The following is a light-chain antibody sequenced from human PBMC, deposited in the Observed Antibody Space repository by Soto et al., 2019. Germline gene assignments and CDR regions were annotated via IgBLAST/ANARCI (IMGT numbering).Light chain of an antibody. CDR1: QSLSKY. CDR2: DAS. V-gene: IGKV3-11*01. Sequence: EIVLTQSPGTVSLSPGERATLSCRASQSLSKYLAWYQQQPGQAPRLLIYDASNRASGIPARFSGSGSGTDFTLTISSLEPEDFAVYYCQQRSNWRGTFGGGTKVEV. J-gene: IGKJ4*01. CDR3: QQRSNWRGT.